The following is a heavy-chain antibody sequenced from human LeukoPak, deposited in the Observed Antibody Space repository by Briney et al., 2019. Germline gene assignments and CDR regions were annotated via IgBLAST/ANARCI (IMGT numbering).Heavy chain of an antibody. Sequence: GGSLRLSCAASEFSVGSNYMTWVRQAPGKGLEWVSLIYSGGSTYYADSVKGRFTISRDNSKNTLYLQMTSLRAEDTAIYYCAKEQRAYSGYVVGSCFDPWGQGSLVTVSS. CDR2: IYSGGST. J-gene: IGHJ5*02. V-gene: IGHV3-66*01. CDR1: EFSVGSNY. D-gene: IGHD5-12*01. CDR3: AKEQRAYSGYVVGSCFDP.